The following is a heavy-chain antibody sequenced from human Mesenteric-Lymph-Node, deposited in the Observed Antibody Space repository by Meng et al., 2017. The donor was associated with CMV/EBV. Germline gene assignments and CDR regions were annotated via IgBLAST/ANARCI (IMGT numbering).Heavy chain of an antibody. CDR3: ARVEAGWGSYYFDY. D-gene: IGHD3-16*01. CDR2: IYYSGST. Sequence: SETLSLTCAVSGASITSSNWWSWVRQPPGKGLEWIGSIYYSGSTYYNPSLKSRVTISVDTSKNQFSLKLSSVTAADTAVYYCARVEAGWGSYYFDYWGQGTLVTVSS. V-gene: IGHV4-4*02. CDR1: GASITSSNW. J-gene: IGHJ4*02.